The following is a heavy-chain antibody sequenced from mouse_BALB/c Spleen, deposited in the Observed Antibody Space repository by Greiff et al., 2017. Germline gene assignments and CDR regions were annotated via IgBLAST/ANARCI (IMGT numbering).Heavy chain of an antibody. J-gene: IGHJ4*01. V-gene: IGHV5-9-3*01. CDR3: ARQGDGYPLYAMDY. CDR1: GFTFSSYA. Sequence: EVKLMESGGGLVKPGGSLKLSCAASGFTFSSYAMSWVRQTPEKRLEWVATISSGGSYTYYPDSVKGRFTISRDNAKNTLYLQMSSLRSEDTAMYYGARQGDGYPLYAMDYWGQGTSVTVSS. D-gene: IGHD2-3*01. CDR2: ISSGGSYT.